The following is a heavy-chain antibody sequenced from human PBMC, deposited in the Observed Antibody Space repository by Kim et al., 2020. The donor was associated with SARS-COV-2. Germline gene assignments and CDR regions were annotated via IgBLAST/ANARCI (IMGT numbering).Heavy chain of an antibody. D-gene: IGHD3-3*01. CDR3: ARALVIRITIFGVVIDYFDY. J-gene: IGHJ4*02. V-gene: IGHV4-31*03. CDR1: GGSISSGGYY. CDR2: IYYSGST. Sequence: SETLSLTCTVSGGSISSGGYYWSWIRQHPGKGLEWIGYIYYSGSTYYNPSLKSRVTISVDTSKNQFSLKLSSVTAADTAVYYCARALVIRITIFGVVIDYFDYWGQGTLVTVSS.